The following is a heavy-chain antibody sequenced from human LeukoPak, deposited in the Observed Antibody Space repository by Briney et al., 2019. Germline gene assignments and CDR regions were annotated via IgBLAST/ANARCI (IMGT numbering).Heavy chain of an antibody. Sequence: PSQTLSLTCTVSGGSISSGDYYWSWIRQPPGKGPEWIGYIYYSGSTYYNPSLKSRVTISVDTSKNQFSLKLSSVTAADTAVYYCARSEEANWFDPWGQGTLVTVSS. CDR2: IYYSGST. CDR3: ARSEEANWFDP. CDR1: GGSISSGDYY. D-gene: IGHD3-3*01. V-gene: IGHV4-30-4*01. J-gene: IGHJ5*02.